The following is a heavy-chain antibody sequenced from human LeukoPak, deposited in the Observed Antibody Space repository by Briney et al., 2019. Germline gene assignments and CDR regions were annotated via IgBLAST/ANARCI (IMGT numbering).Heavy chain of an antibody. J-gene: IGHJ3*02. CDR1: GGSISSYY. D-gene: IGHD4-17*01. CDR3: ARDRTVTHAFDI. CDR2: IYYSGST. Sequence: SETLSLTCTVSGGSISSYYWGWIRQPPGKGLEWIGYIYYSGSTNYNPSLKSRVTMSVDTSKNQFSLKLSSVTAADTAVYYCARDRTVTHAFDIWGQGTMVTVSS. V-gene: IGHV4-59*12.